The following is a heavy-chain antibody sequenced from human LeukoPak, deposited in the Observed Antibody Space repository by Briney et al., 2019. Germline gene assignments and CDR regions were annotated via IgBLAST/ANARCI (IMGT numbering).Heavy chain of an antibody. CDR3: ARSSYNGYVKGDV. Sequence: GGSLRLSRAASGFTFRNYWMNWVRQGPGKGLVWVSRISSDGTHTDYADSVKGRFTVSRDNAQNTLYLEINSLRVEDTAVYYCARSSYNGYVKGDVWGKGTTVTVSS. V-gene: IGHV3-74*01. CDR2: ISSDGTHT. D-gene: IGHD5-12*01. CDR1: GFTFRNYW. J-gene: IGHJ6*04.